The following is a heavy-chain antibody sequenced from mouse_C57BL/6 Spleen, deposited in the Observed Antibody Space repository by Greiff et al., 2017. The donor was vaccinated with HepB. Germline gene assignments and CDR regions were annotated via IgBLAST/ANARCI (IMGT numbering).Heavy chain of an antibody. Sequence: QVQLKQSGAELVRPGASVKLSCKASGYTFTDYYINWVKQRPGQGLEWIARIYPGSGNTYYNEKFKGKATLTAEKSSSTAYMQLSSLTSEDSAVYFCARSYYGSSFYWYFDVWGTGTTVTVSS. CDR1: GYTFTDYY. J-gene: IGHJ1*03. V-gene: IGHV1-76*01. D-gene: IGHD1-1*01. CDR2: IYPGSGNT. CDR3: ARSYYGSSFYWYFDV.